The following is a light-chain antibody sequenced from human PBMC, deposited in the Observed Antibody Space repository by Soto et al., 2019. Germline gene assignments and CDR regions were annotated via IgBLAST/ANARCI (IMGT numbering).Light chain of an antibody. CDR1: QSVRSY. CDR3: QKYNSAPLT. Sequence: TQSPATLSLSPGESATLSCRASQSVRSYLAWYQQKPGKVPKLLIYAASTLQSGVPSRFSGSGSGTDFTLTISSLQPEDVATYYCQKYNSAPLTFGQGTKVEIK. J-gene: IGKJ1*01. V-gene: IGKV1-27*01. CDR2: AAS.